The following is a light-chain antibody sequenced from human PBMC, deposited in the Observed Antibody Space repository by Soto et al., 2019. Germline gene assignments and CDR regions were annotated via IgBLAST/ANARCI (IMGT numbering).Light chain of an antibody. CDR2: AAS. V-gene: IGKV1-6*01. CDR1: QGIRSA. J-gene: IGKJ1*01. CDR3: LLEYAYFWA. Sequence: AIQVTQSPSSLSASVGDRVTITCRTSQGIRSAVGWYQQKPGKGPKLLIYAASTLQSGVPSRFSGSGSGRDFTLAISSLQPEDFATYCCLLEYAYFWAFGQGTKVEIK.